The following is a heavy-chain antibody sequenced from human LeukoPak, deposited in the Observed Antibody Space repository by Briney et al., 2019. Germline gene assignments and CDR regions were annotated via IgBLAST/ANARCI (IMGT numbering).Heavy chain of an antibody. CDR3: AKITGCSSTSCTSH. J-gene: IGHJ4*02. Sequence: PGGSLRLPCAASGFTFSSYAMSWVPQAPGKGLGWVSAISGSGGSTYYADSVKGRFTISRDNSKNTLCLQMNSLRAEDTAVYYCAKITGCSSTSCTSHWGQGSPVTVSS. CDR1: GFTFSSYA. V-gene: IGHV3-23*01. D-gene: IGHD2-2*01. CDR2: ISGSGGST.